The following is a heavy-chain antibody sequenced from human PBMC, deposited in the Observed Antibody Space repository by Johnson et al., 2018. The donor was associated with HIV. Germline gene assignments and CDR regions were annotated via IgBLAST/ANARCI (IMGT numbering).Heavy chain of an antibody. CDR1: GFTFSSYD. V-gene: IGHV3-13*01. Sequence: VQLVESGGGLVQPGGSLRLSCAASGFTFSSYDMHWVRQATGKGLEWVSAIGTAGDTYYPGSVKGRFTISRENAKNSLYLQMNSLRAGDTAVYYCARDKRRWERLRDAFDIWGQGTMGTVSS. D-gene: IGHD1-26*01. CDR3: ARDKRRWERLRDAFDI. CDR2: IGTAGDT. J-gene: IGHJ3*02.